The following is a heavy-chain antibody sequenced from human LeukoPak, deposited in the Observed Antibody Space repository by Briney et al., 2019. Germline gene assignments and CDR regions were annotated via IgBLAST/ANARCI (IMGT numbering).Heavy chain of an antibody. J-gene: IGHJ3*02. CDR2: IIPIFGTA. D-gene: IGHD3-22*01. V-gene: IGHV1-69*13. CDR3: ARGITKIVVVPKVIGALDI. CDR1: GGTFSSYA. Sequence: GASVKFSCKASGGTFSSYAISWVRQATGQGLEWRGGIIPIFGTANYAQKFQGRVTITADESTSTAYMELSSLRSQHTAVYNCARGITKIVVVPKVIGALDIWGQGTMAPVSS.